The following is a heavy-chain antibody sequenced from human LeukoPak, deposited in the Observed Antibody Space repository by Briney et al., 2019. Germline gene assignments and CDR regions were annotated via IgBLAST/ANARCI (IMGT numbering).Heavy chain of an antibody. V-gene: IGHV3-23*01. CDR2: VNGNGGST. CDR3: AKEGGDDSSGYYYVGFDY. D-gene: IGHD3-22*01. CDR1: GFSFSTYA. Sequence: GGSLRLSCAASGFSFSTYAMSWVRQAPGKGLEWVSGVNGNGGSTSYADSVKGRFTISRDNSKNTLYLQMNSLRAEDTAVYYCAKEGGDDSSGYYYVGFDYWGQGTLVTVSS. J-gene: IGHJ4*02.